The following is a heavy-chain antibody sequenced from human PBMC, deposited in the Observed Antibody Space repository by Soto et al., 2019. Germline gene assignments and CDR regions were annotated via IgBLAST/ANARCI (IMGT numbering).Heavy chain of an antibody. V-gene: IGHV4-4*07. J-gene: IGHJ6*02. CDR2: IYTSGST. CDR1: GGSISSYY. D-gene: IGHD6-13*01. Sequence: PSETLSLTCTVSGGSISSYYWSWVRQPAGKGLEWIGRIYTSGSTNYNPSLKSRVTMSVDTSKNQFSLKLSSVTAADTAVYYCARGNXRQQLVKYYYYYYGMDVWGQGTTVTVSS. CDR3: ARGNXRQQLVKYYYYYYGMDV.